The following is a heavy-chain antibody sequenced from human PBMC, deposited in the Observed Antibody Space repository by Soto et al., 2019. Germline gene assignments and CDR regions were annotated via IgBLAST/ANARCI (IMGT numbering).Heavy chain of an antibody. CDR2: ISAHNGNT. CDR3: ARGRYGDY. V-gene: IGHV1-18*01. CDR1: GYAFTTYG. D-gene: IGHD1-1*01. Sequence: QVHLVQSGAEVKKRGASVKVSCQGSGYAFTTYGITWVRQAPGQGLEWMGWISAHNGNTNYAQKLQGRVTVTRDTSTSTPYMELRSLRYDDTAVYYCARGRYGDYWGQGALVTVSS. J-gene: IGHJ4*02.